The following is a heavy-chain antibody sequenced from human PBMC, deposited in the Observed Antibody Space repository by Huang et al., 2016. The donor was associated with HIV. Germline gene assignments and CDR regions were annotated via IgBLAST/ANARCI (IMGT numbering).Heavy chain of an antibody. D-gene: IGHD1-20*01. J-gene: IGHJ6*02. CDR2: INPKSGGT. CDR1: GYSFSDYY. Sequence: QVQLVQSGAEVKKPGASVKVSCQASGYSFSDYYMHWVRQAPGQRLEWMGWINPKSGGTKYGQNFLGRVTLTTDTSTRTAYMELSRVRSDDTAMYYCASAISGTTNYFVAMAVWGQGTTVTVSS. CDR3: ASAISGTTNYFVAMAV. V-gene: IGHV1-2*02.